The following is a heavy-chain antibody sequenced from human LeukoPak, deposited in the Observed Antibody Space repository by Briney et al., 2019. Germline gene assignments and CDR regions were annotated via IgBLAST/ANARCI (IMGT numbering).Heavy chain of an antibody. CDR1: GFTFSSYW. Sequence: GGSLRLSCAASGFTFSSYWMSWVRQTPGKGLEWVANIKQDGGEKNYIDSVKGRFTISRDNTKNSLYLQMNSLRADDTAVYYCARERGSGSYHPFDPWGQGTLATVSS. CDR3: ARERGSGSYHPFDP. J-gene: IGHJ5*02. CDR2: IKQDGGEK. V-gene: IGHV3-7*01. D-gene: IGHD3-10*01.